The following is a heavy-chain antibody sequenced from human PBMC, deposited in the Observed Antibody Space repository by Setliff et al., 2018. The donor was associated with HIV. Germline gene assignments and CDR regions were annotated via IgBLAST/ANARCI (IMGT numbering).Heavy chain of an antibody. J-gene: IGHJ2*01. CDR3: ARGWGAERWLQLDPRYFDL. CDR1: GYTFTSYD. V-gene: IGHV1-8*01. D-gene: IGHD5-12*01. CDR2: MNPSSGNT. Sequence: ASVKVSCKASGYTFTSYDINWVRQATGQGLEWMGWMNPSSGNTGYAQKFQGRVTMTRNTSISTAYMELSSLRSEDTAVYYCARGWGAERWLQLDPRYFDLWGRGTLVTVSS.